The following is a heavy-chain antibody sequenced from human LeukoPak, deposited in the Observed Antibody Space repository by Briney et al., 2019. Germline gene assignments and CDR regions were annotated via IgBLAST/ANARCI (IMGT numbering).Heavy chain of an antibody. Sequence: GGSLRLSCAASGFTFSDYYMSWIRQAPGKGLEWVSYISSSGSTIYYADSVKGRFTISRDNAKNSLYLQMNSLRAEDTAVYYCARRYSYGEYYYYYYYMDVWGKGTTVTVSS. J-gene: IGHJ6*03. V-gene: IGHV3-11*04. CDR2: ISSSGSTI. CDR3: ARRYSYGEYYYYYYYMDV. CDR1: GFTFSDYY. D-gene: IGHD5-18*01.